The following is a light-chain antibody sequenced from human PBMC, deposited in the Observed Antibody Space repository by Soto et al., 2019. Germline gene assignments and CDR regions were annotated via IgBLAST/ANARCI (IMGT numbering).Light chain of an antibody. V-gene: IGKV3D-15*01. Sequence: EIVLTQSPGTLSLSPGERATLSCRADRSVSDTLLTWFQQKPGQAPRLLIFGTSNRAPGIPDRFSGSGSGTEFTLTISSLQSEDFAVYYCQQYNNWPPWTFGQGTKVDIK. CDR3: QQYNNWPPWT. CDR1: RSVSDTL. J-gene: IGKJ1*01. CDR2: GTS.